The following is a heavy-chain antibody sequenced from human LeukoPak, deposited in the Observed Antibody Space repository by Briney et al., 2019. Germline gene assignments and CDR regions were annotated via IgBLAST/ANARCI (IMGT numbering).Heavy chain of an antibody. Sequence: ASVKVSCKASGGTFSSYAISWVRQAPGQGLEWMGGIIPIFGTANYAQKFQGRVTITADKSTSTAYMELSSLRSEDTAVYYCARVDVSVVAGKMNGLFDPWGQGTLVTVSS. D-gene: IGHD6-19*01. V-gene: IGHV1-69*06. J-gene: IGHJ5*02. CDR3: ARVDVSVVAGKMNGLFDP. CDR2: IIPIFGTA. CDR1: GGTFSSYA.